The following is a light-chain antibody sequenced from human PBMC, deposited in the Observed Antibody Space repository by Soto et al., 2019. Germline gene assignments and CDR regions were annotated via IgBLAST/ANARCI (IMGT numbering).Light chain of an antibody. CDR2: KAP. J-gene: IGKJ1*01. CDR3: KKYTTCT. V-gene: IGKV1-5*03. Sequence: DIQMTKSPSTLSPSIGDRVTITCRARQSISRWLAWYQQKPGKAPKLLIYKAPSLESGVPSTFSGSGSGTGFTLTISSLQTDDFTYNYCKKYTTCTFGQGTTVHIK. CDR1: QSISRW.